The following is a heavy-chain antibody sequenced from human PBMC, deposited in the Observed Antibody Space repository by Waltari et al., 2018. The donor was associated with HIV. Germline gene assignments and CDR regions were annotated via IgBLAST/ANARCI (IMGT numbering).Heavy chain of an antibody. Sequence: QVQLQESGPGLVKPSQTLSLTCTVPGASIGSGGYYLSWLRQHPGKGLEWIGYIYYSGSTYYNPSLKSRVTISVDTSKNQFSLKMTSVTAADTAVYYCARRRDYDNSGHYYYFDYWGQGALVTVSS. CDR1: GASIGSGGYY. V-gene: IGHV4-31*03. J-gene: IGHJ4*02. CDR2: IYYSGST. CDR3: ARRRDYDNSGHYYYFDY. D-gene: IGHD3-22*01.